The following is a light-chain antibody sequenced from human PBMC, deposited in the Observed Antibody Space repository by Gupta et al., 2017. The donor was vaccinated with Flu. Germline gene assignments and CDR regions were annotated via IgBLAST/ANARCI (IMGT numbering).Light chain of an antibody. J-gene: IGLJ1*01. Sequence: SNIGSNTVNWYQQGPGTSPKLLIYGNNQRPSGVPDRFAGSKSGTSASLAISGLQSEDEADYYCAAWDDSLSGHYVFGTGTKVTVL. CDR3: AAWDDSLSGHYV. CDR1: SNIGSNT. V-gene: IGLV1-44*01. CDR2: GNN.